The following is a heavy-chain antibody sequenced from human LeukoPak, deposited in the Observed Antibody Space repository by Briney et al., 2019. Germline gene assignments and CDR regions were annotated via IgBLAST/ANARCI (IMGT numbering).Heavy chain of an antibody. CDR1: GFTFSSYA. V-gene: IGHV3-30-3*01. J-gene: IGHJ5*02. Sequence: PGGSLRLSCAASGFTFSSYAMHWVRQAPGKGLEWVAVISYDGSNKYYADSVKGRFTISRDNSKNTLYLQMNSLRAEDTAVYYCARSSYYDFWSGYYKNWFDPWGQGTLVTVSS. CDR2: ISYDGSNK. D-gene: IGHD3-3*01. CDR3: ARSSYYDFWSGYYKNWFDP.